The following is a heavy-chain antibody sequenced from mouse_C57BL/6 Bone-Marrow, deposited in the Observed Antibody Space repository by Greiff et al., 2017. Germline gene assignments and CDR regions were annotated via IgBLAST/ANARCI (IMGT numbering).Heavy chain of an antibody. V-gene: IGHV5-15*04. D-gene: IGHD1-1*01. J-gene: IGHJ1*03. CDR3: ARRHYYGSSPYWYFDG. Sequence: DVKLQESGGGLVQPGGSLKLSCAASGFTFSDYGMAWVRQAPRKGPEWVAFISNLAYSIYYADTVTGRFTISRENAKNTLYLEMSSLRSEDTAMYYCARRHYYGSSPYWYFDGWGTGTTVTVSS. CDR2: ISNLAYSI. CDR1: GFTFSDYG.